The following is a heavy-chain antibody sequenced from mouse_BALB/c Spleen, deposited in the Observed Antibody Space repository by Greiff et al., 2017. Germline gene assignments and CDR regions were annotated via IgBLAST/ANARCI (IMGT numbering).Heavy chain of an antibody. Sequence: QVQLQQPGAELVKPGASVKLSCKASGYTFTSYWMHWVKQRPGQGLEWIGEIDPSDSYTNYNQKFKGKATLTVDKSSSTAYMQLSSLTSEDSAVYYCANSGDYDPCFAYWGQGTLVTVSA. CDR1: GYTFTSYW. J-gene: IGHJ3*01. D-gene: IGHD2-4*01. CDR3: ANSGDYDPCFAY. CDR2: IDPSDSYT. V-gene: IGHV1-69*02.